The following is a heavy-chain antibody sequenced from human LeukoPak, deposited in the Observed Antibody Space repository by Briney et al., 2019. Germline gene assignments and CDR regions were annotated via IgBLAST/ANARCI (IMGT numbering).Heavy chain of an antibody. V-gene: IGHV3-21*01. CDR1: GFTFSSYS. D-gene: IGHD3-22*01. CDR2: ISSSSSYI. J-gene: IGHJ4*02. Sequence: GGSLRLSCAASGFTFSSYSMNWVRQAPGKGLEWVSSISSSSSYIYYADSVKGRFTISRDNAKNSLYLQMNSLRAEDTAVYYCARGVWNYYDSSGYYQDYWGQGTLVTVSS. CDR3: ARGVWNYYDSSGYYQDY.